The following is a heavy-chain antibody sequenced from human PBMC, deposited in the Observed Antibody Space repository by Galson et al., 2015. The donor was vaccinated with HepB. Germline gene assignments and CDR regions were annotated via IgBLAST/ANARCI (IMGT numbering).Heavy chain of an antibody. Sequence: SETLSLTCAVSGGSISSSNWWSRVRQPPGKGLEWIGEIYHSGSTNYNPSLKSRVTISVDKSKNQFSLKLSSVTAADTAVYYCASEAGAWFGDQAGADYWGQGTLVTVSS. CDR2: IYHSGST. CDR3: ASEAGAWFGDQAGADY. V-gene: IGHV4-4*02. CDR1: GGSISSSNW. D-gene: IGHD3-10*01. J-gene: IGHJ4*02.